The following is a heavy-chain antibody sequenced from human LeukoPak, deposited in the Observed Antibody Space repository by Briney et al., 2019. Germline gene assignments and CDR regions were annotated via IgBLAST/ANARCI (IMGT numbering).Heavy chain of an antibody. J-gene: IGHJ4*02. D-gene: IGHD7-27*01. CDR2: MYHSGST. Sequence: SETLSLTCAVYGGSFSGYYWGWIRQPPGKGLEWIGTMYHSGSTNYNPSRKSRVTISVDASKNQFSLKLSSVTAADTAVYFCARGFRGDNFDYWGQGTLVTVSS. CDR3: ARGFRGDNFDY. CDR1: GGSFSGYY. V-gene: IGHV4-34*01.